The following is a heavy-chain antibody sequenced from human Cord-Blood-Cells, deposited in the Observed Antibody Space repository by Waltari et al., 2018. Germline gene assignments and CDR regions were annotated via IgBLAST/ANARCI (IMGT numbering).Heavy chain of an antibody. V-gene: IGHV1-18*01. CDR3: ARTDSSSSGFYYYGMDV. CDR1: GYTFTSYG. Sequence: QVQLVQSGAEVKKPGASVKVSCKASGYTFTSYGISWVRQAPGQGLEWMGWISAYNGNTNDAQKLQGRGTMTTDTSTSTAYMELRSLRSDDTAVYYCARTDSSSSGFYYYGMDVWGQGTTVTVSS. CDR2: ISAYNGNT. J-gene: IGHJ6*02. D-gene: IGHD6-6*01.